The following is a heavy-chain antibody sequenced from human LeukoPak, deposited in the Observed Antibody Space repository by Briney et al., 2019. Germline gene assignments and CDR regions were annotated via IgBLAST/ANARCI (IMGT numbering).Heavy chain of an antibody. J-gene: IGHJ3*01. CDR3: ATISRGIAVDHDAFDV. CDR1: GYTFTSYA. V-gene: IGHV1-3*01. CDR2: INAGNGDT. D-gene: IGHD6-19*01. Sequence: GASVKVSCKASGYTFTSYAMHWVRQAPGQRLEWMGWINAGNGDTEYSQNFQGRVTITRDTSASTAYMELSSLRSEDTSVYYCATISRGIAVDHDAFDVWGQGTMVTVSS.